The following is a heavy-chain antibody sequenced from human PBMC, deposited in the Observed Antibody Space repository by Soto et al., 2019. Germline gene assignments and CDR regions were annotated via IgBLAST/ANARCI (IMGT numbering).Heavy chain of an antibody. J-gene: IGHJ4*02. CDR3: ARWGNWKVADN. V-gene: IGHV3-33*01. D-gene: IGHD3-16*01. Sequence: GGSRRLSCGASGFTFSSHGMHGGRQAPDKGLEWVAVIWYDGSNKYYADSVKGRFTISRDNSNNMLYLEMNSLRVEDTAVYYCARWGNWKVADNWGQGTLVTVSS. CDR2: IWYDGSNK. CDR1: GFTFSSHG.